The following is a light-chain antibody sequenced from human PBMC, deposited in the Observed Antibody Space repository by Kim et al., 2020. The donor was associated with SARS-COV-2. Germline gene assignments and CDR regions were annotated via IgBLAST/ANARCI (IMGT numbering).Light chain of an antibody. CDR1: SSNIGSNP. Sequence: ELTQPPSASGTPGQRVTISCSGSSSNIGSNPVNWYQQFPGTAPKLLIYTNNQWPSGVPDRFSGSKSGTSASLAISGLQPEDEADYYCAAWDDSLNGVIFGGGTQLTVL. CDR3: AAWDDSLNGVI. J-gene: IGLJ2*01. CDR2: TNN. V-gene: IGLV1-44*01.